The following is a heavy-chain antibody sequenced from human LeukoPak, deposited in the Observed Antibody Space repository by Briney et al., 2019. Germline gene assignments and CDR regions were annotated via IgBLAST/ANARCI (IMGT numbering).Heavy chain of an antibody. CDR1: GFTFSSSA. D-gene: IGHD2-8*02. Sequence: PGGSLRLSCGASGFTFSSSAMHWVRQGPGKGLEWVAYIAHHGNNKYYADSVKGRFPISRDNSKGSLYLQMNSLRADDTAVYYCAKDGSWSCTDWGQGTLVRVSS. CDR2: IAHHGNNK. V-gene: IGHV3-30*02. CDR3: AKDGSWSCTD. J-gene: IGHJ4*02.